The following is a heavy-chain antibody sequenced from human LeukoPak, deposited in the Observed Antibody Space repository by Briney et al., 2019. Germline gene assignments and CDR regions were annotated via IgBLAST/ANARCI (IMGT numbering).Heavy chain of an antibody. CDR3: ARDRSAAYSYGSDY. Sequence: GGSLRLSCAASGFTVSSNYMSWVRQAPGKGLEWVSVIYSGGSTYYADSVKGRFTISRDNSKNTLYLQMNSLRAEDTAVYYCARDRSAAYSYGSDYWGQGTLVTVSS. D-gene: IGHD5-18*01. CDR1: GFTVSSNY. CDR2: IYSGGST. V-gene: IGHV3-66*01. J-gene: IGHJ4*02.